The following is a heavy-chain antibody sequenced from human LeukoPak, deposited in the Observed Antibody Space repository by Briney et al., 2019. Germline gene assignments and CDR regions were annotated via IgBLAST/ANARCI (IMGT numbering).Heavy chain of an antibody. D-gene: IGHD3-22*01. CDR3: ARDDSSGYYARSPGH. CDR1: GFSFWNYW. CDR2: IKEDGTVI. Sequence: AGGSLRLSCAASGFSFWNYWMSWVRQAPGKGLEWVANIKEDGTVIYYVDSAKGRFTISRDNSKNTLYLQMNSLRAEDTAVYYCARDDSSGYYARSPGHWGQGTLVTVSS. V-gene: IGHV3-7*01. J-gene: IGHJ4*02.